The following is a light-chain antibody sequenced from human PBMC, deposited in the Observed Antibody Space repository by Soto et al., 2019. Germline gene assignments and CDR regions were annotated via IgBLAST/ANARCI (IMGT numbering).Light chain of an antibody. J-gene: IGKJ2*01. Sequence: DIQMTQSPSSLSASVGDRVTITCRASQSISSYLNWYQQKPGKAPKLLIYAASSLQSVVPSRFSGSGSGTDSTLTISSLQPDDFATYYCQQSYSTPPTFGHGTKLDIK. CDR3: QQSYSTPPT. CDR2: AAS. CDR1: QSISSY. V-gene: IGKV1-39*01.